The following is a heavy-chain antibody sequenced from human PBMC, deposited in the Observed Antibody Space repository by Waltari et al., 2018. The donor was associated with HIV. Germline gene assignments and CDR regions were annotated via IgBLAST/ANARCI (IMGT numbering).Heavy chain of an antibody. CDR2: ISSSSSYI. CDR1: GFTFSSYS. V-gene: IGHV3-21*01. D-gene: IGHD2-21*02. CDR3: ARVGLPEPSDY. J-gene: IGHJ4*02. Sequence: EVQLVESGGGLVKPGGSLSLSCAASGFTFSSYSMNLVRQAPGKGLGWVSSISSSSSYIYYADSVKGRFTISRDNAKNSLYLQMNSLRAEDTAVYYCARVGLPEPSDYWGQGTLVTVSS.